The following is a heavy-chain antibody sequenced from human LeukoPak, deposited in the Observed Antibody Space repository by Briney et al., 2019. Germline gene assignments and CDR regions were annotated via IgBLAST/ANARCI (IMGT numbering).Heavy chain of an antibody. J-gene: IGHJ4*02. CDR1: GFTFSSYA. Sequence: GGSLRLSWAAFGFTFSSYAMSWVRQPPGKGLEWVSAISGSGGSTYYADSVKGRFTISRDNSKNTLYLQMNSLRADGTALYYCARGTNGWAGVDYWGQGTLVTVSS. CDR2: ISGSGGST. V-gene: IGHV3-23*01. D-gene: IGHD2-2*01. CDR3: ARGTNGWAGVDY.